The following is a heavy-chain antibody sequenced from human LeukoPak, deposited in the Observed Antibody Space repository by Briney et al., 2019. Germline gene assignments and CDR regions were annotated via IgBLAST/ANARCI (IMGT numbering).Heavy chain of an antibody. D-gene: IGHD6-19*01. V-gene: IGHV3-7*01. Sequence: GGSLRLSCAASGFTYNNYWMTWVRQAPGMGLEWVANIKQDGSEKYYVDSVKGRFTISRDIAKNSLYLQMNSLRAEDTAVYYCARDRPQQWLVRGQRGYYYYMDVWGKGTTVTISS. CDR3: ARDRPQQWLVRGQRGYYYYMDV. J-gene: IGHJ6*03. CDR1: GFTYNNYW. CDR2: IKQDGSEK.